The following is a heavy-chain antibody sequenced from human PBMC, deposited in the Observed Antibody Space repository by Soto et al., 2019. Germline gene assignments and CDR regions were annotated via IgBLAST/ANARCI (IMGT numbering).Heavy chain of an antibody. CDR1: GFTFSSYG. CDR3: AKLSIAVAGNHIDY. D-gene: IGHD6-19*01. Sequence: QVQLVESGGGVVQPGRSLRLSCAASGFTFSSYGMHWVRQAPGKGLEWVAVISYDGSNKDYADSVKGRFTISRDNSKNTLYLQMNSLRAEDTAVYYCAKLSIAVAGNHIDYWGQGTLVTVSS. J-gene: IGHJ4*02. V-gene: IGHV3-30*18. CDR2: ISYDGSNK.